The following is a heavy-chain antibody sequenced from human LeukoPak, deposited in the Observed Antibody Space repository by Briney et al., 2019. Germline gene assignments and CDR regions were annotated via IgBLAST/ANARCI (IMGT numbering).Heavy chain of an antibody. V-gene: IGHV1-8*01. CDR3: ARGAGYCSSTSCYGSYYYMDV. CDR1: GYTFTSYD. CDR2: MNPNSGNT. J-gene: IGHJ6*03. Sequence: ASVKVSCKASGYTFTSYDINWVRQAPGQGLERMGWMNPNSGNTGYAQKFQGRVTMTRNTSISTAYMELSSLRSEDTAVYYCARGAGYCSSTSCYGSYYYMDVWGKGTTVTVSS. D-gene: IGHD2-2*01.